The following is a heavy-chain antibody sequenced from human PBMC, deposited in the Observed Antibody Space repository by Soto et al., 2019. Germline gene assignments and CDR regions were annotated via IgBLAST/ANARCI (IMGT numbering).Heavy chain of an antibody. CDR1: GFTFDDFA. V-gene: IGHV3-9*01. D-gene: IGHD3-16*01. Sequence: EVQLVESGGGLVQPGKSLRLSCVASGFTFDDFAMHWVRQAPGKGLEWVSGISWNSGHINYADSVEGRFTISRDNAKNSLFLQMNSLRAEATAFYYFAKGGGGYGRWSPNDYWGLGTLVTVSS. CDR3: AKGGGGYGRWSPNDY. CDR2: ISWNSGHI. J-gene: IGHJ4*02.